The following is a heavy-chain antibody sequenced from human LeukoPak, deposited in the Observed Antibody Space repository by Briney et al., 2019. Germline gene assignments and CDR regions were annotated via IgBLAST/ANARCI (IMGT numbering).Heavy chain of an antibody. J-gene: IGHJ4*02. V-gene: IGHV3-9*01. CDR1: GFAFDDYA. CDR3: ATNPPGIAVAGNGNFDN. Sequence: GRSLRLSCAASGFAFDDYAMHWVRQAPGKGLEWVSGITWNSDAIGYADSVKDRFTISRDNAKNSLYLQMESLRAEDTAFYYCATNPPGIAVAGNGNFDNWGQGTLVTVSS. D-gene: IGHD6-19*01. CDR2: ITWNSDAI.